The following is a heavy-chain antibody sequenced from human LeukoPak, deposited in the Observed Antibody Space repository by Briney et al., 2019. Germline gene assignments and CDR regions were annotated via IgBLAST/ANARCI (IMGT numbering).Heavy chain of an antibody. V-gene: IGHV1-2*02. D-gene: IGHD6-13*01. CDR1: GYTFTGYY. CDR3: ARVAGIAAALNWFDP. Sequence: ASVKVSCNASGYTFTGYYMHWVRQAPGQGLEWMGWINPNSGGTNYAQKFQGRVTMTRDTSISTAYMELSRLRSDDTAVYYCARVAGIAAALNWFDPWGQGTLVTVSS. J-gene: IGHJ5*02. CDR2: INPNSGGT.